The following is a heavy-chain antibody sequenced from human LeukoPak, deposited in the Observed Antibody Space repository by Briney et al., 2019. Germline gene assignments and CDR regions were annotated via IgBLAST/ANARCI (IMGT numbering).Heavy chain of an antibody. Sequence: SETLSLTCTVSGGSISSAGYYWNWIRQYPGKGLEWIGYIHHGGSTYYNPSLKSRVTISVDTSKNQVSLKLSSVIAADTAVYYCASHFYGSGSYQFDYWGQGTLVTVSS. CDR1: GGSISSAGYY. V-gene: IGHV4-31*03. D-gene: IGHD3-10*01. CDR3: ASHFYGSGSYQFDY. CDR2: IHHGGST. J-gene: IGHJ4*02.